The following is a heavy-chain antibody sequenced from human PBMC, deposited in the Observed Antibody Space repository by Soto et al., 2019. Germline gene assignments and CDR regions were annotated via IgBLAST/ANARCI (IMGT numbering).Heavy chain of an antibody. CDR2: ISSRSTTI. V-gene: IGHV3-48*01. J-gene: IGHJ6*03. CDR3: AREYYYYYMDV. CDR1: GFTFSSYT. Sequence: GGSLRLSCAASGFTFSSYTMNWVRQAPGKGLEWVSYISSRSTTIYYADSVKGRFTISRDNAKNSLYLQINSLRAEDTAVYYCAREYYYYYMDVWGKGTTVTVSS.